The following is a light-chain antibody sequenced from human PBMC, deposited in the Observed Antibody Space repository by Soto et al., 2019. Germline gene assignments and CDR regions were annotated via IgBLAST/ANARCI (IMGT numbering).Light chain of an antibody. CDR2: GNS. Sequence: QSALTQPPSVSGDPGQRVTISCTGTSSNIGAGYDVHWYQQLPGTAPKLLIYGNSNRPSGVPDRFSGSKSGTSASLAITGLQAEDEADYYCQSYDSSLYVFGTGTKVTVL. CDR1: SSNIGAGYD. CDR3: QSYDSSLYV. J-gene: IGLJ1*01. V-gene: IGLV1-40*01.